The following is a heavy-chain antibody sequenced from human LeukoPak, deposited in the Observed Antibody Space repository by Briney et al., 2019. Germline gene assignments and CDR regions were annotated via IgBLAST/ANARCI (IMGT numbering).Heavy chain of an antibody. J-gene: IGHJ4*02. CDR3: ATTTGGITMVRGVHDY. CDR2: IYYSGST. CDR1: GGSISSSTYY. Sequence: SETLSLTCTVSGGSISSSTYYWGWIRQPPGKGLEWIGSIYYSGSTYYNPSLKSRVTISVDTSKNQFSLKLSSVTAADTAVYYCATTTGGITMVRGVHDYWGQGTLVTVSS. V-gene: IGHV4-39*01. D-gene: IGHD3-10*01.